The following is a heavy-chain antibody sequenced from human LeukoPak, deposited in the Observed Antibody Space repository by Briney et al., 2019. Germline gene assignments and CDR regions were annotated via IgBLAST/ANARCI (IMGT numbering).Heavy chain of an antibody. CDR2: IYYSGST. CDR3: ARRCGSGRFLEWMAYYYYMDV. D-gene: IGHD3-3*01. J-gene: IGHJ6*03. CDR1: GGSISSSSYY. V-gene: IGHV4-39*07. Sequence: PSETLSLTCTVSGGSISSSSYYWGWIRQPPGKGLEWIGSIYYSGSTYYNPSLKSRVTISVDTSKNQFSLKLSSVTAADTAVYYCARRCGSGRFLEWMAYYYYMDVWGKGTTVTVSS.